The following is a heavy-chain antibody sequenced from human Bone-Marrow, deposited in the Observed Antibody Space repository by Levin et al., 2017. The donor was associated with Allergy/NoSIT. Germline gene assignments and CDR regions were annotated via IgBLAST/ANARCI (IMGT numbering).Heavy chain of an antibody. CDR3: AKLGARFPGVNGYYGMDI. CDR2: IWASGEGS. D-gene: IGHD1-26*01. Sequence: GGSLRLSCAVSGFIFRNYAMNWVRQAPGKGLEWVSGIWASGEGSDHADSVKGRFTMSRDNSKNTLYLQMNSLRAEDTAVYYCAKLGARFPGVNGYYGMDIWGQGITVTVSS. J-gene: IGHJ6*02. CDR1: GFIFRNYA. V-gene: IGHV3-23*01.